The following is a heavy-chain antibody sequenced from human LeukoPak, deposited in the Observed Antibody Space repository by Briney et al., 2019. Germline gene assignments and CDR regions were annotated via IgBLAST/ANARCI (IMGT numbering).Heavy chain of an antibody. CDR1: GYTFTGHY. CDR3: AREVVSSTMVRGVTVYGMDV. Sequence: ASVKVSCKASGYTFTGHYMHWVRQAPGQGLEWMVWMNPNSGGTNYAQKFQGRVTMTRDTSMTTAYMELSRLRSDDTAVYYCAREVVSSTMVRGVTVYGMDVLGQGTTVTVSS. V-gene: IGHV1-2*02. J-gene: IGHJ6*02. CDR2: MNPNSGGT. D-gene: IGHD3-10*01.